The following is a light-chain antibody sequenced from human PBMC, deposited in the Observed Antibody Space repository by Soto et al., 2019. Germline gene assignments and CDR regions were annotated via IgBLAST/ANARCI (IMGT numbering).Light chain of an antibody. CDR1: SSDVGGYIY. J-gene: IGLJ2*01. Sequence: QSALTQPASVSGSPGQSITISCTGTSSDVGGYIYVSWYQQHPGKAPKLMIYDVKNRPSGVSNRFSGSKSGNTASLTISALQAEDEADYYCSSYTRHSTPVVFGGGTKVTVL. CDR3: SSYTRHSTPVV. V-gene: IGLV2-14*03. CDR2: DVK.